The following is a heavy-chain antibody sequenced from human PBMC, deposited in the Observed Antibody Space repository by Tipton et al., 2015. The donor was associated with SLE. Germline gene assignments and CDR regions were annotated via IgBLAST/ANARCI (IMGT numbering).Heavy chain of an antibody. V-gene: IGHV3-30-3*01. CDR2: ISYDGSNK. CDR1: GFTFSSYA. D-gene: IGHD3-3*01. CDR3: ARSDYDFWSGWDY. Sequence: SLRLSCAASGFTFSSYAMHWVRQAPGKGLEWVAVISYDGSNKYYADSVKGRFTISRDNSKNTLYLQMNSLRAEDTAVYYCARSDYDFWSGWDYWGQGTLVTVSS. J-gene: IGHJ4*02.